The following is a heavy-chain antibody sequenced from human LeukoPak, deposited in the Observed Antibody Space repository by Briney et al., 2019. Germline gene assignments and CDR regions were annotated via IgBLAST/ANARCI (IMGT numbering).Heavy chain of an antibody. D-gene: IGHD3-3*01. CDR3: AKFYYDFWSGSWGWGDYYYYYGMDV. J-gene: IGHJ6*02. V-gene: IGHV3-30*18. CDR2: ISYDGSNK. CDR1: GFTFSSYG. Sequence: PGGSLRLSCAASGFTFSSYGMHWVRQAPGKGLEWVAVISYDGSNKYYADSVKGRFTISRDNSKNTLYLQMNSLRAEDTAVYYCAKFYYDFWSGSWGWGDYYYYYGMDVWGQGTTVTVSS.